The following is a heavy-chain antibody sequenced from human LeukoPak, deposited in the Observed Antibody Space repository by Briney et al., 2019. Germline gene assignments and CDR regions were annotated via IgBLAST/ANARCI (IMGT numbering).Heavy chain of an antibody. Sequence: SETLSLTCTVSGGSISSYYWSWIRQPPGKGLEWIGYIYYSGSTNYNPSLKSRVNVSVDTSENQFSLKLSSVAAADTAVYYCARASSARNGFDYWGQGTLVTVSS. CDR1: GGSISSYY. V-gene: IGHV4-59*12. CDR2: IYYSGST. D-gene: IGHD1-14*01. CDR3: ARASSARNGFDY. J-gene: IGHJ4*02.